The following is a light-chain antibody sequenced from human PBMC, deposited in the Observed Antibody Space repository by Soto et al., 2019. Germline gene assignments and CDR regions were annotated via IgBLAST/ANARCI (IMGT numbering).Light chain of an antibody. CDR3: ASYTNISTRV. J-gene: IGLJ3*02. CDR2: EVS. Sequence: QSVLTQPASVSGSPGQSITISCTGTSSDVGNYDYVSWYRQHPGKAPKLIIYEVSYRPSGVSNRFSGSKSGNTASLTISGLQAEDEADYYCASYTNISTRVFGGGTKVTVL. V-gene: IGLV2-14*01. CDR1: SSDVGNYDY.